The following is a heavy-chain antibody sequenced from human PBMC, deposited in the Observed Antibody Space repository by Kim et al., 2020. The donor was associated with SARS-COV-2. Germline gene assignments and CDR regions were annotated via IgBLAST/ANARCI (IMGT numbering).Heavy chain of an antibody. Sequence: ASVKVSCKASGYTFTSYGISWVRQAPGQGLEWMGWISAYNGNTNYAQNLQGRVTMTTNTSTSTAYMELRSLRSDDTAVYYCAREGYVDIVVVPAAPYYYYYYMDVWGKGPTVTVPS. D-gene: IGHD2-2*03. J-gene: IGHJ6*03. V-gene: IGHV1-18*01. CDR3: AREGYVDIVVVPAAPYYYYYYMDV. CDR1: GYTFTSYG. CDR2: ISAYNGNT.